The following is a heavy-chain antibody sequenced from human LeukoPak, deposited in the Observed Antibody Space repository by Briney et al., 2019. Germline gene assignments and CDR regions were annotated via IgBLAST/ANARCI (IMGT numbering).Heavy chain of an antibody. Sequence: SETLSLTCTVSGAPISSSYWSWIRQPPGKGLEWIGYIYYSGTTKYNPSLKSRVTISVETSKNQFSLKVNSVAAADTAVYYCARGQPQRYSSGWCVNWFDPWGQGTLVTVSS. J-gene: IGHJ5*02. CDR2: IYYSGTT. CDR3: ARGQPQRYSSGWCVNWFDP. V-gene: IGHV4-59*01. D-gene: IGHD6-19*01. CDR1: GAPISSSY.